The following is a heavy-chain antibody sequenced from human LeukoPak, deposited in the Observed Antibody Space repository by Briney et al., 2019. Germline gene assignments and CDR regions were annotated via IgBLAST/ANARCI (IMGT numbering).Heavy chain of an antibody. D-gene: IGHD1-26*01. CDR3: ARDGGSYPLDY. Sequence: GASVKVSCKASGYTFTSYGISWVRQAPGQGLEWMGWISANNGNTNYAQNLQGRVTMTTDTSTSKVYMELRSLRSDDTAVYYRARDGGSYPLDYWGQGTLVTVSS. CDR1: GYTFTSYG. V-gene: IGHV1-18*01. J-gene: IGHJ4*02. CDR2: ISANNGNT.